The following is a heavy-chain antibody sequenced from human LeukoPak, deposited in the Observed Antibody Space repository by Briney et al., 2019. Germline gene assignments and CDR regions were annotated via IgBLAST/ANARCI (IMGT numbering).Heavy chain of an antibody. D-gene: IGHD6-13*01. CDR2: INPNSGGT. J-gene: IGHJ6*02. CDR1: GYTFTGYY. V-gene: IGHV1-2*02. Sequence: GASVKVSCKASGYTFTGYYMHWVRQAPGQGLEWMGWINPNSGGTNYAQKFQGRVTMTRDTSISTVYMELSRLRSDDTAVYYCARGRIAAAGFYYYYYGMDVWGQGTTVTVSS. CDR3: ARGRIAAAGFYYYYYGMDV.